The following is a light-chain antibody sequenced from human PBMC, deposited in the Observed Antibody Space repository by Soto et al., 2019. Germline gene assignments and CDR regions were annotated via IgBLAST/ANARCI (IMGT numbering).Light chain of an antibody. CDR1: QSVRSK. J-gene: IGKJ4*01. CDR2: DAS. Sequence: EIVMTQSPATLSVSPGERATLSCRASQSVRSKLAWYQQKPGQAPRLLIYDASTRATGIPARFSGSGSGTDFTLTISRLEPEDFAVYYCQQYSSSPPLTFGGGTKVDIK. CDR3: QQYSSSPPLT. V-gene: IGKV3-15*01.